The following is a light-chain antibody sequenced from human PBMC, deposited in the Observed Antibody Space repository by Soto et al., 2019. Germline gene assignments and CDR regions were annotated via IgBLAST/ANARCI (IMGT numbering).Light chain of an antibody. Sequence: DIQMPQSPSTLSSSVGDRVTITCRASQSISSWLAWYQQKPGKAPKLLIYDASSLESGVPSRFSGSGSGTEFTLTISSLQPDDFATYYCQQYNPPITFGQGTRLEIK. CDR3: QQYNPPIT. J-gene: IGKJ5*01. CDR2: DAS. CDR1: QSISSW. V-gene: IGKV1-5*01.